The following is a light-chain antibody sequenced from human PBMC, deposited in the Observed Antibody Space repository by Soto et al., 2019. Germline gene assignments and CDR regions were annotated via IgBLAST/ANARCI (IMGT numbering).Light chain of an antibody. CDR2: GAS. V-gene: IGKV3-15*01. CDR3: QQNNSWPLT. CDR1: QSVSSN. J-gene: IGKJ4*01. Sequence: EIVMTQSPATLSVSPGERATLSCRASQSVSSNLAWYQQKPGQAPRLLIYGASTRATGIPARFSGSGSGTEFPLTISSLPSEDFAVYYCQQNNSWPLTFGGGTKVEFK.